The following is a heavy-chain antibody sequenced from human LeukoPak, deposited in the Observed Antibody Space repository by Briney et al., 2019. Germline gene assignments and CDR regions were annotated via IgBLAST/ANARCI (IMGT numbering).Heavy chain of an antibody. V-gene: IGHV3-33*01. CDR1: GFTFSSYG. Sequence: GRSLRLSCAASGFTFSSYGMNWVRQAPGKGLEWVAVIWYDGSNKYYADSVKGRFTISRDNSKNTLYLQMNSLRAEDTAVYYFATGYGGYDPAMHDWGQGTMVTVSS. J-gene: IGHJ6*02. CDR2: IWYDGSNK. D-gene: IGHD5-12*01. CDR3: ATGYGGYDPAMHD.